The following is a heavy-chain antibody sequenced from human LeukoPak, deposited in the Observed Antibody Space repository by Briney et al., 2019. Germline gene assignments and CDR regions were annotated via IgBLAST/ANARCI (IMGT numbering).Heavy chain of an antibody. V-gene: IGHV4-59*08. CDR3: ARFSSGSYYTNWFDP. Sequence: SETLSLTCTVSGGSISSYYWSWIRQPPGKGLEWIGYIYYSGSTNYNPSLKSRVTISVDTSKNQFSLKLSSVTAADTAVYYCARFSSGSYYTNWFDPWGQGTLVTVPS. CDR2: IYYSGST. D-gene: IGHD3-10*01. CDR1: GGSISSYY. J-gene: IGHJ5*02.